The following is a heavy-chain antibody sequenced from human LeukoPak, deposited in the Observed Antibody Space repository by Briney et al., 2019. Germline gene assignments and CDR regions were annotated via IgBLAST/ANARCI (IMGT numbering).Heavy chain of an antibody. J-gene: IGHJ3*02. CDR2: IYYSGST. Sequence: SETLSLTCTVYGGSISSYYWSWIRQPPGKGLEWIGYIYYSGSTNYNPSLKSRVTISVDTSKNQFSLKLSSVTAADTAVYYCARVSAAVAFDIWGQGTMVTVSS. CDR3: ARVSAAVAFDI. V-gene: IGHV4-59*01. CDR1: GGSISSYY. D-gene: IGHD6-25*01.